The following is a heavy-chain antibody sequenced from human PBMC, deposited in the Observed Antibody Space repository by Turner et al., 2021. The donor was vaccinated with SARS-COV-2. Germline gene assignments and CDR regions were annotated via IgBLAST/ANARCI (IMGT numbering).Heavy chain of an antibody. CDR3: ASRAANVNTWRYLDY. V-gene: IGHV3-7*01. D-gene: IGHD2-15*01. CDR2: IKEDGSEK. J-gene: IGHJ4*02. CDR1: GLTFRSYW. Sequence: ELQLVESGGGLVQPGGSLGLSCAASGLTFRSYWMTWVRQAPGKGLEWVANIKEDGSEKHYVESMKGRFTISRDNAKNSLYLEMNSLRAEDTALYYCASRAANVNTWRYLDYWGQGTLVTVSS.